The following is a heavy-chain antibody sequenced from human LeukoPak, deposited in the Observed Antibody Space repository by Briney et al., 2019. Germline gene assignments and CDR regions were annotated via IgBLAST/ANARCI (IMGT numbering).Heavy chain of an antibody. Sequence: GGSQRLSCAASGFTFSSYAMHWVRQAPGKGLEWVAVISYDGSNKYYADSVKGRFTISRDNSKNTLYLQMNSLRAEDTAVYYCARGDTAMVKPRLGYWGQGTLVTVSS. CDR1: GFTFSSYA. CDR2: ISYDGSNK. V-gene: IGHV3-30-3*01. CDR3: ARGDTAMVKPRLGY. D-gene: IGHD5-18*01. J-gene: IGHJ4*02.